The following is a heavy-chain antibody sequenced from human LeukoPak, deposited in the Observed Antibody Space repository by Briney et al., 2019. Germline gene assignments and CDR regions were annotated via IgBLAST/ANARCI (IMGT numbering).Heavy chain of an antibody. CDR1: GGSISSYY. J-gene: IGHJ5*02. CDR2: VYYSGST. Sequence: PSETLSLTCTVSGGSISSYYWSWIRQPPGKGLEWIGYVYYSGSTNYNPSLKSRVTISVDTSKNQFSLKLSSVTAADTAVYYCARLTGYSSESWFDPWGQGTLVTVSS. V-gene: IGHV4-59*01. D-gene: IGHD3-9*01. CDR3: ARLTGYSSESWFDP.